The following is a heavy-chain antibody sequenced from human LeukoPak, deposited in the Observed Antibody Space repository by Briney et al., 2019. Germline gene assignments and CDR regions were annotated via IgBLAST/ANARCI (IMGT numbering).Heavy chain of an antibody. J-gene: IGHJ4*02. D-gene: IGHD3-10*01. Sequence: GASVKVSCKASGYTFTSHLMHWVRQAPGQGLEWMGIINPSVGDTNYAQKFKSRVTMTRDTSTSTVYMELSSLRSEDTAVYYCARETPPYGPLGYWGQGTLVTVSS. V-gene: IGHV1-46*01. CDR2: INPSVGDT. CDR3: ARETPPYGPLGY. CDR1: GYTFTSHL.